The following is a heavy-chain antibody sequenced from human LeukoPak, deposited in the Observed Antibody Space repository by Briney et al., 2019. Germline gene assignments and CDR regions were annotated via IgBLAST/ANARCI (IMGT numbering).Heavy chain of an antibody. CDR2: IYHSGST. J-gene: IGHJ4*02. CDR1: GGSISSSNW. Sequence: LETLSLTCAVSGGSISSSNWWSWVRQPPGKGLEWSGEIYHSGSTNYNPSRKSRVTISVDKSKNQFSLKLSSVTAADTAVYYCARVYGSGTSFPDYWGQGTLVTVSS. CDR3: ARVYGSGTSFPDY. V-gene: IGHV4-4*02. D-gene: IGHD3-10*01.